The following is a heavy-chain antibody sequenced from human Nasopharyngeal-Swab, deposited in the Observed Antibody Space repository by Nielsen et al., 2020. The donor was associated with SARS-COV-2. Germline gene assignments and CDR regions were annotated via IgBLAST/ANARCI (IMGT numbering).Heavy chain of an antibody. Sequence: GESLKISCAASGFTFSSYGMHWVRQAPGKGLEWVAVIWYDGSNKYYADSVKGRFTISRDNSKHTLYLQMNSLRAEDTAVYYCARGYYYDSSGYPLDAFDIWGQGTMVTVSS. CDR3: ARGYYYDSSGYPLDAFDI. CDR2: IWYDGSNK. D-gene: IGHD3-22*01. CDR1: GFTFSSYG. J-gene: IGHJ3*02. V-gene: IGHV3-33*01.